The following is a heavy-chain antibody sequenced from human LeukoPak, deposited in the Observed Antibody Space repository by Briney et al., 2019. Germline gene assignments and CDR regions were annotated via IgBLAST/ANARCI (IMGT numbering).Heavy chain of an antibody. J-gene: IGHJ3*02. Sequence: SETLSLTCTVSGGSISSSSYYWGWIRQPPGKGLEWIGSIYYSGSTYYNPSLKSRVTISVDTSKNQFSLKLSSVTAADTAVYYCAGPFGGVIVGAFDIWGQGTMVTVSS. D-gene: IGHD3-16*02. CDR1: GGSISSSSYY. CDR2: IYYSGST. V-gene: IGHV4-39*07. CDR3: AGPFGGVIVGAFDI.